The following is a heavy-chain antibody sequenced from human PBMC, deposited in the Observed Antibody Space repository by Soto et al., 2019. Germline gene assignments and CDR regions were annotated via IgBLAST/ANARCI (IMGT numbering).Heavy chain of an antibody. CDR2: IKSKADGGTT. V-gene: IGHV3-15*01. Sequence: EVQLVESGGDLVKPGGSLRLSCAASGFTFSNAWMSWVRQAPGKGLEWVGRIKSKADGGTTDYAAPVKGRFTISRDDSQNTLYLQMNSLKTEDTDVYYCSTDITWVRLSPADYWGQGTLVTVSS. CDR3: STDITWVRLSPADY. D-gene: IGHD5-12*01. CDR1: GFTFSNAW. J-gene: IGHJ4*02.